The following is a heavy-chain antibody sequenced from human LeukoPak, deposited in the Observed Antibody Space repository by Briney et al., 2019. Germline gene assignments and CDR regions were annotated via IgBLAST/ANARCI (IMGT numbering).Heavy chain of an antibody. J-gene: IGHJ4*02. Sequence: PGGSLRLSCAASGFTFSSYAMSWIRQAPGKGLEWVSAISGSGGSTYYADSVKGRFTISRDNSKNTLYLQMNSLRAEDTAVYYCAKDSSSWSPRDYFDYWGQGTLVTVSS. D-gene: IGHD6-13*01. CDR1: GFTFSSYA. CDR3: AKDSSSWSPRDYFDY. V-gene: IGHV3-23*01. CDR2: ISGSGGST.